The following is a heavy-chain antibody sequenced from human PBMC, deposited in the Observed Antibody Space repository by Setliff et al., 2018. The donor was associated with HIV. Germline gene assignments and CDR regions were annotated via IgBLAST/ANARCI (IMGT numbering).Heavy chain of an antibody. V-gene: IGHV4-34*01. CDR3: ARHHLATAGTTHYFDY. CDR1: GGSFNGYS. CDR2: INHSGST. D-gene: IGHD6-13*01. Sequence: SETLSLTCAVYGGSFNGYSWTWIRQPPGKGLEWIGGINHSGSTNYNPSLKSRVTISVDTSKNQFSLKLRSVTAADTAVYFCARHHLATAGTTHYFDYWGQGTLVTVSS. J-gene: IGHJ4*02.